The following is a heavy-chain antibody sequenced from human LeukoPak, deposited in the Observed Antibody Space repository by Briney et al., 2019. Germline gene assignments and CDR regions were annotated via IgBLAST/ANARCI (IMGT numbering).Heavy chain of an antibody. CDR1: GFTFSNYA. CDR3: EKYMQTGDPFDY. J-gene: IGHJ4*02. V-gene: IGHV3-23*01. CDR2: IGAGGDHI. D-gene: IGHD7-27*01. Sequence: PGGSLRLSCAASGFTFSNYAMTWIRQAPGKGLEWVAVIGAGGDHIHYADSVKGRFTISRDNSKNTLSLQMNSLRAEDTAVYYCEKYMQTGDPFDYWGQGTLVAVSS.